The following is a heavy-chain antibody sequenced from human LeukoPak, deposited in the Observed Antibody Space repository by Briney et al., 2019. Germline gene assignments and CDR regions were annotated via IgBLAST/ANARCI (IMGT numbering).Heavy chain of an antibody. V-gene: IGHV1-24*01. D-gene: IGHD2-15*01. Sequence: GASVKVSCKVSGYTLTELSMHWVRQAPGKGLEWMGGFDPEDGETIYAQKFQGRVTMTEDTSTDTAYMELSSLRSEDTAVYYCATVTPSVVVVAATQYFDYWGQGTLVTVSS. CDR3: ATVTPSVVVVAATQYFDY. CDR1: GYTLTELS. J-gene: IGHJ4*02. CDR2: FDPEDGET.